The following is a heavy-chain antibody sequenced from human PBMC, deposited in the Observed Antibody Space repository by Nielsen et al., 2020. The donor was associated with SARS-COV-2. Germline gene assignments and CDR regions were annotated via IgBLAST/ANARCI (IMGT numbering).Heavy chain of an antibody. D-gene: IGHD3-3*01. V-gene: IGHV1-18*01. CDR3: AGIFGVVHPHWFDP. J-gene: IGHJ5*02. Sequence: ASVKVSCKASGYTFTSYGISWVRQAPGQGLEWMGWISAYNGNTNYAQKLQGRVTMTTVTSTSTAYMELRSLRSDDTAVYYCAGIFGVVHPHWFDPWGQGTLVTVSS. CDR1: GYTFTSYG. CDR2: ISAYNGNT.